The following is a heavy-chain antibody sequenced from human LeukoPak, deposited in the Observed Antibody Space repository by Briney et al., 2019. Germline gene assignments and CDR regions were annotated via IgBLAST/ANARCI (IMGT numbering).Heavy chain of an antibody. J-gene: IGHJ4*02. CDR1: GFTFIRHY. CDR2: IKTDGTNT. Sequence: PGGSLRLSCAASGFTFIRHYMHWVRQAPGKGLMWVSRIKTDGTNTLYADSVKGRFTISRDNAKNTLYLQMTSLTAEDTATYYCGSSVDGYIDYWGQGTLVVVSS. CDR3: GSSVDGYIDY. D-gene: IGHD1-26*01. V-gene: IGHV3-74*01.